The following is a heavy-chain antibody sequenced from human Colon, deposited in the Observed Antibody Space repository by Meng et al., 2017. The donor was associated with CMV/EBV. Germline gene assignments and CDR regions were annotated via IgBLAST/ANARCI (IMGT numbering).Heavy chain of an antibody. Sequence: GGSLRLSCAASGFTFSSYAMSWVRQAPGKGLEWVSAISGSGGSTYYADSVKGRFTISRDNSKSTLYLQMNSLRTEDTAVYYCARDYWALDVSHFDTWGQGVLVTVSS. CDR1: GFTFSSYA. CDR2: ISGSGGST. D-gene: IGHD3-9*01. V-gene: IGHV3-23*01. CDR3: ARDYWALDVSHFDT. J-gene: IGHJ5*02.